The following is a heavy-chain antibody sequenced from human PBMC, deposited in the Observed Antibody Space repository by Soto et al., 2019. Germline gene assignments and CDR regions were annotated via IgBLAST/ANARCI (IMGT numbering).Heavy chain of an antibody. CDR2: IYYSGST. V-gene: IGHV4-30-4*01. D-gene: IGHD3-22*01. CDR3: ERDYSDTSGYPTYFDY. Sequence: SETLSLTCTVSGGSISSGDYYWSWIRQPPGKGLEWIGYIYYSGSTYYNPSLKSRVTISVDTSKNQFSLKLSSVTAADTAVYYCERDYSDTSGYPTYFDYWGQGTLVTVSS. J-gene: IGHJ4*02. CDR1: GGSISSGDYY.